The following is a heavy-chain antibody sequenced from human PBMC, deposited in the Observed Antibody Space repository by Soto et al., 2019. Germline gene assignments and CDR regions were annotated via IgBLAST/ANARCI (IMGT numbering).Heavy chain of an antibody. D-gene: IGHD5-12*01. CDR1: GGSISSGGYS. J-gene: IGHJ4*02. V-gene: IGHV4-30-2*01. CDR3: AAGGGLPQYY. Sequence: SETLSLTCAVSGGSISSGGYSWSWIRQPPGKGLEWIGYIYHSGSTYYNPSLKSRVTISVDRSKNQFSLKLSSVTAADTAVYYCAAGGGLPQYYWGQGTLVPVSS. CDR2: IYHSGST.